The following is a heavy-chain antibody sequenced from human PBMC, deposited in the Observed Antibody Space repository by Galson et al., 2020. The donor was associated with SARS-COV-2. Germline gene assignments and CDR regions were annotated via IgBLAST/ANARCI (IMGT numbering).Heavy chain of an antibody. CDR2: IYYSGST. J-gene: IGHJ4*02. V-gene: IGHV4-39*07. D-gene: IGHD2-15*01. CDR3: ARGVRGFFCSGGSCYFDY. Sequence: SETLSLTCTVSGGSISSSSYYWGWIRQPPGKGLECIGSIYYSGSTYYNPSLKSRVTISVDTSKNQFSLKLSSVTAADTAVYYCARGVRGFFCSGGSCYFDYWGQGTLVTVSS. CDR1: GGSISSSSYY.